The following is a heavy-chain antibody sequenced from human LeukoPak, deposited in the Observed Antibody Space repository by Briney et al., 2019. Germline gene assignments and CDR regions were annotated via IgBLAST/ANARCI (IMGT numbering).Heavy chain of an antibody. D-gene: IGHD6-25*01. CDR3: AKGEQYSSGWNGGFDY. V-gene: IGHV3-33*06. Sequence: GGSLRLSCAASGFTFSSYGMHWVRQAPGKGLEWVAVIWYDGSNKYYADSVKGRFTISRDNSKNTLYLQMNSLRAEDTAVYYCAKGEQYSSGWNGGFDYWGQGTLVTVSS. CDR2: IWYDGSNK. CDR1: GFTFSSYG. J-gene: IGHJ4*02.